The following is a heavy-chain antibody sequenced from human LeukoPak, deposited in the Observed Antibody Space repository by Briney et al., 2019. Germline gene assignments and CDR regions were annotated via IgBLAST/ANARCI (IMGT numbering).Heavy chain of an antibody. Sequence: ASVKVSCKASGYTFTSNYIHWVRQAPGQGLEWMGMIYPRDGSTSYAQKFQGRVTVARDTSTSTVHMELSGLRSENTAVYYCARDQEGFDYWGQGTLVTVSS. V-gene: IGHV1-46*01. J-gene: IGHJ4*02. CDR3: ARDQEGFDY. CDR1: GYTFTSNY. CDR2: IYPRDGST.